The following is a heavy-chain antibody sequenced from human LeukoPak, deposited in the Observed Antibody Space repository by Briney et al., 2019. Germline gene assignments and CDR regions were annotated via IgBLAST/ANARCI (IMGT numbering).Heavy chain of an antibody. CDR1: GFTFSSYA. D-gene: IGHD1-1*01. CDR3: ASQLEPRYYYYYGMDV. Sequence: GGSLRLSCAASGFTFSSYAMSWVRQAPGKGLEWVSAISGSGGSTYYADSVKGRFTISRDNAKNSLYLQMNSLRAEDTAVYYCASQLEPRYYYYYGMDVWGQGTTVTVSS. J-gene: IGHJ6*02. CDR2: ISGSGGST. V-gene: IGHV3-23*01.